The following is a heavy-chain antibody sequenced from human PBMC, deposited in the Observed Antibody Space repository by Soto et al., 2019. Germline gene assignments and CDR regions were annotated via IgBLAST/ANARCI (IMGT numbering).Heavy chain of an antibody. CDR1: GFSFSDYN. V-gene: IGHV3-21*06. CDR2: ISVGGTYI. CDR3: ARDFTFGEYPFEY. D-gene: IGHD4-17*01. J-gene: IGHJ4*02. Sequence: PGGSLRLSCAASGFSFSDYNMNWVRQAPGKGLEWVSCISVGGTYIYYADSVKGRFTISRDNAKNSLYLQMNSLRAEDTAVYYCARDFTFGEYPFEYWGQGTLVTVSS.